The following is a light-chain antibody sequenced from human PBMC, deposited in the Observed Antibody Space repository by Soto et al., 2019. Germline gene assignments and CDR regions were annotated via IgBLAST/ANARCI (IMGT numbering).Light chain of an antibody. CDR3: QQYNNWPRT. CDR2: GSS. CDR1: QIILSN. J-gene: IGKJ1*01. V-gene: IGKV3-15*01. Sequence: EIVMTQSPATLSVSPGERATLSCRASQIILSNLAWYQQKPGQAPRRLSYGSSTRATGIPARFSGSGSGTEFTLTISSLQSEDFAVYYCQQYNNWPRTFGQGTKVDI.